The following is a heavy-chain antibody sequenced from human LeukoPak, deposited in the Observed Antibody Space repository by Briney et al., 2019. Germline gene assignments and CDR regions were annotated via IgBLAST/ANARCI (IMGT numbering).Heavy chain of an antibody. V-gene: IGHV3-33*06. CDR3: AKAVAATGHYYFGMDV. D-gene: IGHD6-19*01. J-gene: IGHJ6*02. CDR2: IWFDGSNK. Sequence: GGSLRLSCAASGFTFDDYGMHWVRQAPGKGLEWVAVIWFDGSNKYYADSVKGRLTISRDNSKSTLYLQMNSLRAEDTAVYYCAKAVAATGHYYFGMDVWGQGTTVTVSS. CDR1: GFTFDDYG.